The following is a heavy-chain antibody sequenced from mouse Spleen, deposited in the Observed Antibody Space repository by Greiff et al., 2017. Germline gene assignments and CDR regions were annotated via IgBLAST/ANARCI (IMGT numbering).Heavy chain of an antibody. J-gene: IGHJ4*01. D-gene: IGHD1-1*02. CDR2: INYDGSST. V-gene: IGHV5-16*01. CDR3: ARARYDGSYEGAMDY. Sequence: EVMLVESEGGLVQPGSSMKLSCTASGFTFSDYYMAWVRQVPEKGLEWVANINYDGSSTYYLDSLKSRFIISRDNAKNILYLQMSSLKSEDTATYYCARARYDGSYEGAMDYWGQGTSVTVSS. CDR1: GFTFSDYY.